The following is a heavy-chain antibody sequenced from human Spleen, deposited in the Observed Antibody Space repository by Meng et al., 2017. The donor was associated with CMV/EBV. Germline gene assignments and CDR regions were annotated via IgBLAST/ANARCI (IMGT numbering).Heavy chain of an antibody. V-gene: IGHV3-74*01. CDR1: GFTFSSYW. D-gene: IGHD3-22*01. Sequence: GGSLRLSCAASGFTFSSYWMHWVRQAPGKGLVWVSRINSDGSDTTYADSVKGRFTTSRDNAKNTLYLQMSSLRAEDTAVYYCAREDHYYDNGGYLRYFDNWGQGTLVTVSS. J-gene: IGHJ4*02. CDR2: INSDGSDT. CDR3: AREDHYYDNGGYLRYFDN.